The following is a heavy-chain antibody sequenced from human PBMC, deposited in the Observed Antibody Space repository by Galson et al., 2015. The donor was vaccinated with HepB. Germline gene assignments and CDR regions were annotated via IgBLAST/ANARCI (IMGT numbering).Heavy chain of an antibody. D-gene: IGHD6-19*01. CDR2: TYYRSKWYN. CDR3: ARERGTGYSSGWYGANWFDP. V-gene: IGHV6-1*01. Sequence: CAISGDSVSSSSAAWNWIRQSPSRGLEWLGRTYYRSKWYNAYAVSVKSRITINPDTSKNQFSLQLNSVTPEDTAVYFCARERGTGYSSGWYGANWFDPWGQGTLVTVSS. CDR1: GDSVSSSSAA. J-gene: IGHJ5*02.